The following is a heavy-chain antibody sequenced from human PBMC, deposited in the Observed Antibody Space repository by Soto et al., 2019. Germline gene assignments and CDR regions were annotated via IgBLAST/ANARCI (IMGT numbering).Heavy chain of an antibody. Sequence: GGSLRLSCAASGLTFSSYWMHWVRQAPGKGLVWVSRINSDGSSTSYADSVKGRFTISRDNAKNTLYLQMNSLTAGDTAVYYCAKGPHSASGYYYMDVWGKGTTVTVSS. J-gene: IGHJ6*03. CDR1: GLTFSSYW. D-gene: IGHD3-10*01. CDR2: INSDGSST. CDR3: AKGPHSASGYYYMDV. V-gene: IGHV3-74*01.